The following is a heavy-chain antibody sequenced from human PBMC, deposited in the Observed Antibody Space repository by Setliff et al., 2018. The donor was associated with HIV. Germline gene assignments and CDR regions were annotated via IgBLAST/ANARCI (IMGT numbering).Heavy chain of an antibody. D-gene: IGHD2-2*01. CDR2: ISSTGTYI. CDR3: ARDPYCSSTSCYDY. J-gene: IGHJ4*02. CDR1: GFNFSSHT. V-gene: IGHV3-21*01. Sequence: GGSLRLSCAASGFNFSSHTMNWIRQAPGKGLEWVSSISSTGTYIYYADSMKGRFTISRDNAKNSLYLQMNSLRAEDTAVYYCARDPYCSSTSCYDYWGQGTLVTVSS.